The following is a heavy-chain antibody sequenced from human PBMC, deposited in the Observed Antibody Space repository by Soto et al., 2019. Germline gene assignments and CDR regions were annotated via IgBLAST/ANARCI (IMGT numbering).Heavy chain of an antibody. CDR3: ARVNYYDSSGYHYFDY. D-gene: IGHD3-22*01. CDR1: GGSFSGYY. Sequence: NPSETLSLTCAVYGGSFSGYYWSWIRQPPGKGLEWIGEINHSGSTNYNPSLKSRVTISVDTSKNQFSLKLSSVTAADTAVYYCARVNYYDSSGYHYFDYWGQGTLVTVSS. J-gene: IGHJ4*02. V-gene: IGHV4-34*01. CDR2: INHSGST.